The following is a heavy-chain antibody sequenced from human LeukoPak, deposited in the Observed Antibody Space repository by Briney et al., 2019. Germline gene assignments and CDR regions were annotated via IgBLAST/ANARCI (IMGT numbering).Heavy chain of an antibody. J-gene: IGHJ4*02. CDR3: ARDPDYYDSSAPAGVY. Sequence: GGSLRLSCAASGFTFSSYSMNWVRQAPGKGLEWVSSISSSSSYIYYADSVKGRFTISRDNAKNSLYLQMHSLRAEDTAVYYCARDPDYYDSSAPAGVYWGQGTLVTVSS. V-gene: IGHV3-21*01. D-gene: IGHD3-22*01. CDR2: ISSSSSYI. CDR1: GFTFSSYS.